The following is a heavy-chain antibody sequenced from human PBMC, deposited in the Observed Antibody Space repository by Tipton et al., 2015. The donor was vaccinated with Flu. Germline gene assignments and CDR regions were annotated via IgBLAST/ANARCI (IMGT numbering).Heavy chain of an antibody. J-gene: IGHJ4*02. CDR1: GGSISSYY. D-gene: IGHD1-26*01. CDR3: ARAPDSIVGATVFDY. V-gene: IGHV4-59*01. Sequence: LRLSCTVSGGSISSYYWSWIRQPPGKGLEWIGYIYYSGSTNYNPSLKSRVTISADTSKNQFSLKLSSVTAADTAVYYCARAPDSIVGATVFDYWGQGTLVTVSS. CDR2: IYYSGST.